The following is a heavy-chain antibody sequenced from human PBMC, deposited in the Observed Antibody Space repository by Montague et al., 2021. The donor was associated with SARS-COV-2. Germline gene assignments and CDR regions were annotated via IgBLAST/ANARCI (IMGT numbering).Heavy chain of an antibody. D-gene: IGHD5-18*01. V-gene: IGHV4-59*01. J-gene: IGHJ4*02. CDR2: VYFTGTT. CDR3: AGDFSEGYTPYFDF. Sequence: SETLSLTCTVSGGSISSNYWSWIWHPPGRGMQWNGYVYFTGTTNSSPSLTSRVTIAVEKSKNQFSLTLNPVTAADTAVYFCAGDFSEGYTPYFDFWGQGTLVTVSS. CDR1: GGSISSNY.